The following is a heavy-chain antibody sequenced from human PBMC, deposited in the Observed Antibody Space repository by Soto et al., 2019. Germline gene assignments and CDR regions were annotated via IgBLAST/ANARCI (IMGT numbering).Heavy chain of an antibody. CDR3: ARLGAPRNYDFWSGYPRPYYFDY. D-gene: IGHD3-3*01. Sequence: SETLSLTCTVSGGSISSSSYYWGWIRQPPGKGLEWIGSIYYSGSTYYNPSLKSRVTISVDTSKNQFSLKLSSVTAADTAVYYCARLGAPRNYDFWSGYPRPYYFDYWGQGTLVTVSS. J-gene: IGHJ4*02. CDR2: IYYSGST. CDR1: GGSISSSSYY. V-gene: IGHV4-39*01.